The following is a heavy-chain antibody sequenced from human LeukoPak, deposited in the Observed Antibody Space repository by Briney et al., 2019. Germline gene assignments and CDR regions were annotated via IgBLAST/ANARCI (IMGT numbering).Heavy chain of an antibody. D-gene: IGHD6-19*01. CDR3: ARDWDSSGWGCFDY. CDR2: IWYDGSNK. CDR1: GFTFSSYG. J-gene: IGHJ4*02. Sequence: PGRSLRLSCAASGFTFSSYGMHWVRQAPGKGLEWVAVIWYDGSNKYYADSVKGRFTISRDNSKNTLYLQMNSLRAEDTAVYYRARDWDSSGWGCFDYWGQGTLVTVSS. V-gene: IGHV3-33*01.